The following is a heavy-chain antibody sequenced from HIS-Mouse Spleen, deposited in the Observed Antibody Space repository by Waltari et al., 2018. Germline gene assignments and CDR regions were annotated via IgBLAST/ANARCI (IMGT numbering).Heavy chain of an antibody. J-gene: IGHJ2*01. CDR1: GGSFSSYS. CDR3: ARASRDLLLPRYFDL. Sequence: QVQLQESGPGLVKPSATLSPTCTVPGGSFSSYSWSCLRQPPGKGLEWIGYYSGSTNYNPSLKSRVTISVDTSKNQFSLKLSSVTAADTAVYYCARASRDLLLPRYFDLWGRGTLVTVSS. V-gene: IGHV4-59*01. CDR2: YYSGST.